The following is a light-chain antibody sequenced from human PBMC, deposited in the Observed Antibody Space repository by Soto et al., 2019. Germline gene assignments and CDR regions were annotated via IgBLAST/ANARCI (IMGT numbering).Light chain of an antibody. CDR2: GAS. CDR3: QQYSKWPLT. V-gene: IGKV3-15*01. CDR1: QSVSSY. J-gene: IGKJ4*01. Sequence: EIVMTQPPATLSVSPGERVTLSCRASQSVSSYLAWYQQKPGQAPRLLIYGASTGATGIPARFSGSGSGTEFILTISSLQSEDFAVYYCQQYSKWPLTCGGGTKVDIK.